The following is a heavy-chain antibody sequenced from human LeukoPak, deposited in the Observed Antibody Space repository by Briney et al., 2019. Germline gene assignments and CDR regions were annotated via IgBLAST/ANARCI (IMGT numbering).Heavy chain of an antibody. CDR2: IYPGDSDT. CDR3: ARVRCSSTSCYTEPLDY. V-gene: IGHV5-51*03. D-gene: IGHD2-2*02. Sequence: PGESLKISCKGSGYSFTSCWIGWVRQMPGKGLEWMGIIYPGDSDTRYSPSFQGQVTISADKSISTAYLQWSSLKASDTAMYYCARVRCSSTSCYTEPLDYWGQGTLVTVSS. J-gene: IGHJ4*02. CDR1: GYSFTSCW.